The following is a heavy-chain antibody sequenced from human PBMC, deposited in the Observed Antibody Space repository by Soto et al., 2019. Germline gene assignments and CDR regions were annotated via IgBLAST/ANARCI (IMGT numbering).Heavy chain of an antibody. Sequence: ASVKVSCKASGYTFTSYDINWVRQATGQGPEWMGWMNPDSGHTGYVRKFQGRVTMTRNTATSTAYMGLSSLRSEDTAVYYCARDLRNYDFWRGGYYYGMDVWGQGTTVTVSS. CDR2: MNPDSGHT. CDR1: GYTFTSYD. J-gene: IGHJ6*02. D-gene: IGHD3-3*01. V-gene: IGHV1-8*01. CDR3: ARDLRNYDFWRGGYYYGMDV.